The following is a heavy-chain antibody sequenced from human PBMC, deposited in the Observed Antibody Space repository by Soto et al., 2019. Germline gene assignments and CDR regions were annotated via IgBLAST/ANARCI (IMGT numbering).Heavy chain of an antibody. CDR2: ISGDGDHT. D-gene: IGHD3-16*02. Sequence: GSLRLSCADSGFTFSSYAMSWVRQAPGKGLEWVSLISGDGDHTYYADSVKGRFTISRDDSKNTLYLRMNSLRVEDPAVYYCAKESFFSMGLDQWGKGTLVTVSS. J-gene: IGHJ4*02. V-gene: IGHV3-23*01. CDR3: AKESFFSMGLDQ. CDR1: GFTFSSYA.